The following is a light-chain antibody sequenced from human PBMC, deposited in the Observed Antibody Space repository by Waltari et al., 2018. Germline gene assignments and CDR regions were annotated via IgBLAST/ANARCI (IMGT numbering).Light chain of an antibody. CDR2: DVS. Sequence: QSALTQPRSVSGSPVQSVTISCTGTSSDVGGYNYVSWYQQHPGKAPKLMIYDVSKRPSGVPVRFSGSKSGNTASLIISGLQAEDEADYYCCSYAGSYYVFGTGTKVTVL. CDR1: SSDVGGYNY. V-gene: IGLV2-11*01. J-gene: IGLJ1*01. CDR3: CSYAGSYYV.